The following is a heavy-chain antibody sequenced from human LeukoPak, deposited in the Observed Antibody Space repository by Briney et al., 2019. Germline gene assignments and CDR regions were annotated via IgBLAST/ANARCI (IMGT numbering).Heavy chain of an antibody. Sequence: SETLSLTCTVSGVSISSYYWSWIRQPPGKGLEWIGYIYYSGSTNYNPSLKSRVTISVDTSKNQFSLKLSSVTAADTAVYYCARENRLGMDVWGQGTTVTVSS. V-gene: IGHV4-59*01. CDR3: ARENRLGMDV. CDR2: IYYSGST. CDR1: GVSISSYY. D-gene: IGHD1-14*01. J-gene: IGHJ6*02.